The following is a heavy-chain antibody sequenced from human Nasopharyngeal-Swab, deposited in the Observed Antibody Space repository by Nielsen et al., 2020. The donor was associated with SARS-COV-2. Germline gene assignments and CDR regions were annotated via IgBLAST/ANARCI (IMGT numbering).Heavy chain of an antibody. D-gene: IGHD3-3*01. V-gene: IGHV3-21*01. CDR3: ARDGVTIFGVVGYYYYMDV. CDR2: ISSSSSHI. Sequence: GGSLRLSCAASGFTFSSYSMNWVRQAPGKGLEWVSSISSSSSHIYYADSVKGRFTISRDNAKNSLYLQMNSLRAEDTAVYYCARDGVTIFGVVGYYYYMDVWGKGTTVTVSS. CDR1: GFTFSSYS. J-gene: IGHJ6*03.